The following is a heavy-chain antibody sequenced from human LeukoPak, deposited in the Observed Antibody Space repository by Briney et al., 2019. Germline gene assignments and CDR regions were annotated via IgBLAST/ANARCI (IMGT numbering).Heavy chain of an antibody. D-gene: IGHD3-3*01. J-gene: IGHJ5*02. V-gene: IGHV1-8*01. CDR1: GYTFTSYD. Sequence: GASVKVSCKASGYTFTSYDINWVRQATGQGLEWMGWMNPNSGNTVYAQKFQGRVTMTRNTSISTAYMDLSSLRSEDTAVYYCERGLEWFNWFDPWGQGTLVTVSS. CDR2: MNPNSGNT. CDR3: ERGLEWFNWFDP.